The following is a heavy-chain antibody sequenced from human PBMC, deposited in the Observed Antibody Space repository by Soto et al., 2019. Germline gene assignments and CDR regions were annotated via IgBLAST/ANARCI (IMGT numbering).Heavy chain of an antibody. V-gene: IGHV3-48*02. CDR2: ISSSSDTI. J-gene: IGHJ4*02. CDR1: VFTFISHS. CDR3: ASNLGSYDVEY. Sequence: PXGSLRLSCVCSVFTFISHSFYCVRQAPGKGLEWISYISSSSDTIYYADSVKGRFIISRDNVKNSVFLQMNSLRDEDSATYYCASNLGSYDVEYWGQGTLFSVS. D-gene: IGHD3-10*01.